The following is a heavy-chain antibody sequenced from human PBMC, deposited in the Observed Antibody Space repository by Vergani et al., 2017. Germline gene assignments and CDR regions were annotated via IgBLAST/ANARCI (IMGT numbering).Heavy chain of an antibody. CDR1: GGSISSGSYY. CDR2: IYTSGST. J-gene: IGHJ6*02. Sequence: QVQLQESGPGLVKPSQTLSLTCTVSGGSISSGSYYWSWIRQPAGKGLEWIGRIYTSGSTNYNPSLKSRVTISVDTSKNQFPLKLSSVTAADTAVYYCAWGXEMATIPYYCGMDVWGQGTTVTVSS. D-gene: IGHD5-24*01. V-gene: IGHV4-61*02. CDR3: AWGXEMATIPYYCGMDV.